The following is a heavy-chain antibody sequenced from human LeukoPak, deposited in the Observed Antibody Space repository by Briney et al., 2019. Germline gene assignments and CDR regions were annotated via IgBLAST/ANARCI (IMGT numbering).Heavy chain of an antibody. V-gene: IGHV3-23*01. Sequence: GGSLRLSCVASGFTFSNYAMSWVRQAPGKGLKWVSGIVNSGGSTYYADSVRGRLTISRDNSKKTVYLQMSSLRGDDTAIYYCAKDRAGYSYGMFDSWGQGTLVTVSS. CDR3: AKDRAGYSYGMFDS. D-gene: IGHD5-18*01. J-gene: IGHJ4*02. CDR2: IVNSGGST. CDR1: GFTFSNYA.